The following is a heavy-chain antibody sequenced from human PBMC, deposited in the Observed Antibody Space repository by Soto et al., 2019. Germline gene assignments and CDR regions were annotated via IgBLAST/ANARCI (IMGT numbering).Heavy chain of an antibody. Sequence: GGSLRLSCAVSGFTFGSYGMHWVRQAPGKRLEWVAVIPYDGSNKYYADSVKGRFTISRDNSKNTLYLQMNSLRAEDTAVYYCAKDRDNYCTNGVCHIYYYYGMDVWGQGTTVTVSS. CDR1: GFTFGSYG. J-gene: IGHJ6*02. CDR2: IPYDGSNK. CDR3: AKDRDNYCTNGVCHIYYYYGMDV. D-gene: IGHD2-8*01. V-gene: IGHV3-30*18.